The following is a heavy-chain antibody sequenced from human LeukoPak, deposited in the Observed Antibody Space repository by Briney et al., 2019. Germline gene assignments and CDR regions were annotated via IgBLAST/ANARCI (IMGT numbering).Heavy chain of an antibody. J-gene: IGHJ5*02. Sequence: ASVKVSCKASGYTFTGYYVHWVRQAPGQGLEWMGWINTNSGGTNYAQKFQGRVTMTRDTSISTAYMELSRLRSDDTAVYYCARVVPMIVVVPAAMPGDWFDPWGQGTLVTVSS. CDR1: GYTFTGYY. CDR2: INTNSGGT. CDR3: ARVVPMIVVVPAAMPGDWFDP. V-gene: IGHV1-2*02. D-gene: IGHD2-2*01.